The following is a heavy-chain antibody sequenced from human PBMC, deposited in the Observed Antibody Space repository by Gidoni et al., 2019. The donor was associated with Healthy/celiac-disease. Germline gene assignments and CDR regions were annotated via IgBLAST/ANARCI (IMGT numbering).Heavy chain of an antibody. V-gene: IGHV3-7*03. CDR2: IKQDGSEK. D-gene: IGHD2-2*01. J-gene: IGHJ6*02. CDR1: GFTFSSYW. CDR3: AREASHVVVPAAMVSKLYYYYYGMDV. Sequence: EVQLVESGGGLVQPGGSLRLSCAASGFTFSSYWMSWVRQAPGKGLEWVANIKQDGSEKYYVDSVKGRFTISRDNAKNSLYLQMNSLRAEDTAVYYCAREASHVVVPAAMVSKLYYYYYGMDVWGQGTTVTVSS.